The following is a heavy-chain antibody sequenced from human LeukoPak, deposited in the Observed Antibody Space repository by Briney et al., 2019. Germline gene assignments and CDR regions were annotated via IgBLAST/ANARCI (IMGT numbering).Heavy chain of an antibody. D-gene: IGHD2-2*01. J-gene: IGHJ6*02. CDR2: INPNSGGI. CDR3: ARDIVVVPAAANYYYYGMDV. CDR1: GYTFTGYY. V-gene: IGHV1-2*02. Sequence: GASVTVSCMASGYTFTGYYMHWVRQAPGQGLEWMGWINPNSGGINYAQKFQGRVTMTRDTSISTAYMELSRLRSDATAVYYCARDIVVVPAAANYYYYGMDVWGQGTTVTVPS.